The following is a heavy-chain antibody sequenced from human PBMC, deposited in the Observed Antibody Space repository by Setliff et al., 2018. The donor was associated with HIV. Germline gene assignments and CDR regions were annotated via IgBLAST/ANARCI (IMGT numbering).Heavy chain of an antibody. CDR1: GGSFSDYY. D-gene: IGHD5-12*01. J-gene: IGHJ2*01. CDR3: ARPSAGGGYNYWYFGL. V-gene: IGHV4-34*01. CDR2: INDRGNT. Sequence: PSETLSLTCTVSGGSFSDYYWTWIRQPPNEGLEWIGEINDRGNTNYMPSLRSRVTISVDTSKNQFSLKVSPVTAADTAVYYCARPSAGGGYNYWYFGLWGRGTLVTVSS.